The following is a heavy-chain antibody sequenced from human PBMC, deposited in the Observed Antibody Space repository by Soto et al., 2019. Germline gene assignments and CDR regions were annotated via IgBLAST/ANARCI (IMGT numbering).Heavy chain of an antibody. J-gene: IGHJ6*02. V-gene: IGHV1-2*02. CDR2: INPNSGGT. CDR1: GYTFTGYY. Sequence: ASVKVSCKASGYTFTGYYMHWVRQAPGQGLEWMGWINPNSGGTNYAQKFQGRVTMTRDTSISTAYMELSRLRSDDTAVYYCARTKYGGTLILDYGMDVWGQGTRLTLSS. CDR3: ARTKYGGTLILDYGMDV. D-gene: IGHD2-15*01.